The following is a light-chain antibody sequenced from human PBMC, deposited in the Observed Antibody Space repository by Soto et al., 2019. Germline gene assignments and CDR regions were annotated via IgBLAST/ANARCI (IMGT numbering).Light chain of an antibody. CDR1: SGHSTYI. CDR3: ETWDTNVVV. J-gene: IGLJ2*01. CDR2: LEGSGSY. Sequence: QTVVTQSSSASASLGSSVKLTCTLSSGHSTYIIAWHQQQPGKAPRYLMKLEGSGSYNKGSGIPDRFSGSGSGADRYLTISNLQFEDEADYYCETWDTNVVVFGGGTKLTVL. V-gene: IGLV4-60*02.